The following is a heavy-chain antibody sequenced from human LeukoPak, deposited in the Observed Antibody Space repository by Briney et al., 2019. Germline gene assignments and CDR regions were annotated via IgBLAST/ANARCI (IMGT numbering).Heavy chain of an antibody. J-gene: IGHJ4*02. CDR2: INHSGST. Sequence: SETLSLTCAVYGGSFSGYYWSWIRQPPGKGLEWIGEINHSGSTNYNPSLKSRVTISVDTSKIQFSLKLSSVTAADTAVHYCARGYYYDSSGYSLDYWGQGTLVTVSS. V-gene: IGHV4-34*01. CDR3: ARGYYYDSSGYSLDY. CDR1: GGSFSGYY. D-gene: IGHD3-22*01.